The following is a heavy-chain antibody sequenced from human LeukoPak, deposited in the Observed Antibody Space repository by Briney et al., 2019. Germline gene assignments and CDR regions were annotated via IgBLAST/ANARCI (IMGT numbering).Heavy chain of an antibody. Sequence: GGSLRLSCAASGFTFSIYWMHWVRQAPGKGLVWVSRINSDGSSTSYADSVKGRFTISRDNAKNTLYLQMNSLRAEDTAVYYCARDEDWSGYYGAFDIWGQGTMVTVSS. J-gene: IGHJ3*02. D-gene: IGHD3-3*01. CDR1: GFTFSIYW. V-gene: IGHV3-74*01. CDR2: INSDGSST. CDR3: ARDEDWSGYYGAFDI.